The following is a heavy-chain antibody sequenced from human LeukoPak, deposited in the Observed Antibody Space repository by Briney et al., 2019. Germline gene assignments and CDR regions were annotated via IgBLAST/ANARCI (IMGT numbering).Heavy chain of an antibody. CDR1: GFTFSGHW. Sequence: GGSLRLSCAASGFTFSGHWMSWVRQAPGKGLEWVANINQGGSDKYYVDSVKGRFTISRDNANNLLYLQMNSLRGEDTAVYYCTRGRSRAEDGWGQGTLVTVSS. CDR3: TRGRSRAEDG. D-gene: IGHD1-14*01. V-gene: IGHV3-7*01. CDR2: INQGGSDK. J-gene: IGHJ4*02.